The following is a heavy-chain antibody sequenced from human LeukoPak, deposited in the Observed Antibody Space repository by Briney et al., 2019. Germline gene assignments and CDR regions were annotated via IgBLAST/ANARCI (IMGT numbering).Heavy chain of an antibody. V-gene: IGHV3-64D*06. D-gene: IGHD2-2*01. CDR2: ISSNGGST. CDR1: GFTFSSYA. CDR3: VKVPGCSSTSCSYYFDY. J-gene: IGHJ4*02. Sequence: GGSPRLSCSASGFTFSSYAMHWVRQAPGKGLEYVSAISSNGGSTYYADSVKGRFTISRDNSKNTLYLQMSSLRAEDTAVYYCVKVPGCSSTSCSYYFDYWGQGTLVTVSS.